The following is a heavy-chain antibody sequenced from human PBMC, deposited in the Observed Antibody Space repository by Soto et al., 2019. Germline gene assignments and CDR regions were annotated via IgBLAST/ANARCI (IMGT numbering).Heavy chain of an antibody. CDR1: GGSISSGDYY. D-gene: IGHD3-10*01. Sequence: QVQLQESGPGLVKPSQTLSLTCTVSGGSISSGDYYWSWIRQPPGKGLEWIGYIYYSGSTYYNPSLKSRVTISVDTSKNQFSLKLSSVTAADTAVYYCARGRKGYYGSGSYYLYYGMDVWGQGTTVTVSS. V-gene: IGHV4-30-4*01. J-gene: IGHJ6*02. CDR2: IYYSGST. CDR3: ARGRKGYYGSGSYYLYYGMDV.